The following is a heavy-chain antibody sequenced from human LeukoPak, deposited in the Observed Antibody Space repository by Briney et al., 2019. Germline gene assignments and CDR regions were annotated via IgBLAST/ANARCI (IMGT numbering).Heavy chain of an antibody. Sequence: GRSLRLSCAASGFTFSAYGMHWVRQAPGKGLEWVAVIWANGITENYADSVKGRFTISRDNSKSTLYLQMNSLTAEDTAIYYCARDASLYADDYWGQGTLVTVSS. CDR1: GFTFSAYG. CDR2: IWANGITE. CDR3: ARDASLYADDY. V-gene: IGHV3-33*01. J-gene: IGHJ4*02. D-gene: IGHD2-2*01.